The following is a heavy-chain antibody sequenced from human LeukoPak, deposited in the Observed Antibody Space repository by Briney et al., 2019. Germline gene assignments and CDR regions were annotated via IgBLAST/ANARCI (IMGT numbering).Heavy chain of an antibody. V-gene: IGHV3-30*03. CDR2: ISHDGSNA. D-gene: IGHD6-13*01. CDR1: GFTFSSYG. CDR3: ARDGENIPTSGVSYYFDY. Sequence: PGRSLRLSCAASGFTFSSYGMHWVRQAPGKGLEWVAVISHDGSNAYYADSVKGRSIISRDNPKKMVYLQMSSLRAEDTAVYYCARDGENIPTSGVSYYFDYWGQGTLVTVSS. J-gene: IGHJ4*02.